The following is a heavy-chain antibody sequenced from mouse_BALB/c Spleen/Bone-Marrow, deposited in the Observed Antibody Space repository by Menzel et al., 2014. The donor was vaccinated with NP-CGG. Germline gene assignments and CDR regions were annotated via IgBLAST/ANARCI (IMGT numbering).Heavy chain of an antibody. J-gene: IGHJ1*01. D-gene: IGHD2-3*01. V-gene: IGHV1S81*02. CDR1: GYTFTSYY. CDR3: TRSDGYYVPHWYFDV. CDR2: INPSSGGT. Sequence: QVQLQQSGAELVKPGASVKLSCKASGYTFTSYYMYWVKQRPGQGLEWIGEINPSSGGTNFNEKFKSKATLTVDKSSSTAYMQLSSLTSEDSAVYYCTRSDGYYVPHWYFDVWAQGPRSPSPQ.